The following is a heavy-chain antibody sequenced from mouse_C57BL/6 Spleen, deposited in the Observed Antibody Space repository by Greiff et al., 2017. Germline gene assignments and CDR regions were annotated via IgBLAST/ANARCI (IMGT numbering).Heavy chain of an antibody. CDR2: IYPGDGDT. D-gene: IGHD3-2*02. Sequence: QVQLQQPGTELVKPGASVKLSCKASGYAFSSSWMNWVKQRPGKGLEWIGRIYPGDGDTNYNGKFKGKATLTADKSSSTAYMQLSSLTSEDSAVYFCARMGAAQATGAMDYWGQGTSVTVSS. CDR3: ARMGAAQATGAMDY. CDR1: GYAFSSSW. V-gene: IGHV1-82*01. J-gene: IGHJ4*01.